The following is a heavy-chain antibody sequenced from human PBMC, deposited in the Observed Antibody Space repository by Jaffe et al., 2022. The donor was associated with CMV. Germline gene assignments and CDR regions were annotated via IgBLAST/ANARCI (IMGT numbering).Heavy chain of an antibody. Sequence: QVQLVQSGAEVKKPGASVKVSCKASGYTFTSYDINWVRQATGQGLEWMGWMNPNSGNTGYAQKFQGRVTMTRNTSISTAYMELSSLRSEDTAVYYCAIPLYEYSSSSQYYYYGMDVWGQGTTVTVSS. CDR3: AIPLYEYSSSSQYYYYGMDV. V-gene: IGHV1-8*01. CDR1: GYTFTSYD. D-gene: IGHD6-6*01. CDR2: MNPNSGNT. J-gene: IGHJ6*02.